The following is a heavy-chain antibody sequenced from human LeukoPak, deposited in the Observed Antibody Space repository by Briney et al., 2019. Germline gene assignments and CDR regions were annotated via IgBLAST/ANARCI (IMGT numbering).Heavy chain of an antibody. V-gene: IGHV3-7*01. CDR2: IKPDGSEK. CDR1: GFTFSSHW. J-gene: IGHJ4*02. CDR3: AKYFYDGSGTHYFDH. D-gene: IGHD3-22*01. Sequence: PGGSLRLSCAASGFTFSSHWMSWVRQAPGKGLEWVGNIKPDGSEKYYVDSLKGRFIISRDNAKNSLYLQMNSLRAEDVAVYYCAKYFYDGSGTHYFDHWGQGTPVTVSS.